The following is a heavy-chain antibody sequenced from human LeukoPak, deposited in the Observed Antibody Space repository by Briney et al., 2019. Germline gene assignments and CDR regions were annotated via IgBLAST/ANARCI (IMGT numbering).Heavy chain of an antibody. J-gene: IGHJ4*02. Sequence: GGSLRLSCAASGFTFSSYGMHWVRQAPGKGLEWVAFIRYDGSNKYYADSVKGRFTISRDNSKNTLYLQMNSLRAEDTAVYYCANGPSIAVAGIGGDFDYWGQGTLVTVSS. D-gene: IGHD6-19*01. CDR3: ANGPSIAVAGIGGDFDY. V-gene: IGHV3-30*02. CDR1: GFTFSSYG. CDR2: IRYDGSNK.